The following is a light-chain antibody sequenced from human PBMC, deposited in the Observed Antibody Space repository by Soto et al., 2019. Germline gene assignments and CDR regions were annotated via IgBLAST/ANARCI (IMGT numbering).Light chain of an antibody. CDR2: GNI. CDR1: SSNIGAGYD. CDR3: QSYDTSLSGV. V-gene: IGLV1-40*01. Sequence: QSVLTQPPSVSGAPGQRVTISCTGSSSNIGAGYDVHWYQQLPGTAPKLLIYGNINRPSGVPDRFSGSKSGTSASLAITGLQAEDEADYYCQSYDTSLSGVFGTGTKVTV. J-gene: IGLJ1*01.